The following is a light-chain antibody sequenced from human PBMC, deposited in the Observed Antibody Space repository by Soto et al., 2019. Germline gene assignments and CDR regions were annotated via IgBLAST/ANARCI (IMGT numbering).Light chain of an antibody. CDR1: SSNIGAGYD. J-gene: IGLJ3*02. CDR2: VNN. Sequence: QLVLTQPPSVSGAPGQRVTISCTGSSSNIGAGYDVHWYQHLPGTAPKLLIYVNNNRPSGVPDRFSGSKSGTSASLAITGLQAEDEADYHCQSYDSTLSGSWVFGGGTKLTVL. CDR3: QSYDSTLSGSWV. V-gene: IGLV1-40*01.